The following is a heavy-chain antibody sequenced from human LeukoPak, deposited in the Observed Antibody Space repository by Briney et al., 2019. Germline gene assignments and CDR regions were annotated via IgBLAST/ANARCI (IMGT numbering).Heavy chain of an antibody. D-gene: IGHD3-16*01. CDR1: GFTFDSHG. Sequence: PGGSLRLSCVGSGFTFDSHGMHWVRQAPGKGLVWLAVISYNGTSKQYADSVRGRLIISRDNSKNTLYLQINSLRVEDAAVYFCARDSTAGAGGVLDYWGQGILVTAPS. J-gene: IGHJ4*02. CDR3: ARDSTAGAGGVLDY. V-gene: IGHV3-30-3*01. CDR2: ISYNGTSK.